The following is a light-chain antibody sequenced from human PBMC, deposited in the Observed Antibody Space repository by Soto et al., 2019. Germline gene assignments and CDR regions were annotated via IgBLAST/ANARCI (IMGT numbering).Light chain of an antibody. CDR1: QSIGSY. Sequence: VLTQSPATLSLSPGEGVTLSCMASQSIGSYLAWYQQKPGQAPRLPIYGASSRATGIPDRFSGSGSGTDFTLTISRLEPEDFAVYYCQHYGNSPPSVTFGPGTKVDIK. CDR3: QHYGNSPPSVT. CDR2: GAS. J-gene: IGKJ3*01. V-gene: IGKV3-20*01.